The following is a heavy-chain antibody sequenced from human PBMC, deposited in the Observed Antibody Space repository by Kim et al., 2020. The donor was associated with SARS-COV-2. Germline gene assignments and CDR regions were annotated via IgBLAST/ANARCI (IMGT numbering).Heavy chain of an antibody. V-gene: IGHV4-59*12. Sequence: SETLSLTCIVSRGSISGYYWSWIRQPPGKGLEWIGHIYHSGRTNYNPSLMSRVSISIDTSKNQFSLTLSSVTAADTAVYYWAKYDYGDGYCFVPWGQGT. CDR2: IYHSGRT. J-gene: IGHJ5*02. D-gene: IGHD4-17*01. CDR1: RGSISGYY. CDR3: AKYDYGDGYCFVP.